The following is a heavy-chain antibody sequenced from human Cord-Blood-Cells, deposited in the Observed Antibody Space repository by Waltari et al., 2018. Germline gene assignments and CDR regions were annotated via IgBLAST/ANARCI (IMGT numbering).Heavy chain of an antibody. J-gene: IGHJ3*02. CDR2: INPNSGGT. CDR3: ARAIYTYYYDSSGYYYDAFDI. Sequence: QVQLVQSGAEVKKPGASVKVSCKASGYTFTGYYMHWVRQAPGQGLEWMGWINPNSGGTNYAQKFQGRVTTTRDTSISTAYMELSRLRSDDTAVYYCARAIYTYYYDSSGYYYDAFDIWGQGTMVTVSS. CDR1: GYTFTGYY. D-gene: IGHD3-22*01. V-gene: IGHV1-2*02.